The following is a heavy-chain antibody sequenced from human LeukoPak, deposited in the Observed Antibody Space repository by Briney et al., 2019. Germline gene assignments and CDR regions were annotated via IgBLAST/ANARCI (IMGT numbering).Heavy chain of an antibody. D-gene: IGHD2-15*01. CDR3: ARDGYCSGGSCYKGRFDY. Sequence: GGSLRLSCAASGFTFDDYAMHWVRQAPGKGLEWVSGISWNSGSIGYADSVKGRFTISRDNAKNSLYLQMNSLRAEDTAVYYCARDGYCSGGSCYKGRFDYWGQGTLVTVSS. V-gene: IGHV3-9*01. CDR2: ISWNSGSI. CDR1: GFTFDDYA. J-gene: IGHJ4*02.